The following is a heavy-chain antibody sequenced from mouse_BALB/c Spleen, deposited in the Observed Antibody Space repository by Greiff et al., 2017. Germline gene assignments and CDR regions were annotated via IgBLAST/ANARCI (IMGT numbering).Heavy chain of an antibody. Sequence: VQLQQSGPELVKPGASVKISCKASGYAFSSSWMNWVKQRPGQGLEWIGRIYPGDGDTNYNGKFKGKATLTADKYSSTAYMQLSSLTSVDSAVYFCARSRVVAPYYAMDDWGQGTSVTVSS. J-gene: IGHJ4*01. D-gene: IGHD1-1*01. CDR1: GYAFSSSW. CDR2: IYPGDGDT. V-gene: IGHV1-82*01. CDR3: ARSRVVAPYYAMDD.